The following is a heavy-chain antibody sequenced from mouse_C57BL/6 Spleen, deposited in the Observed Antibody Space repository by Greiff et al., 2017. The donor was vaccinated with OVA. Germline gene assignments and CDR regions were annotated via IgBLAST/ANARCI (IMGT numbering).Heavy chain of an antibody. D-gene: IGHD1-1*01. CDR1: GFNIKNTY. Sequence: EVMLVESVAELVRPGASVKLSCTASGFNIKNTYMHWVKQRPEQGLEWIGRIDPANGNTKYAPKFQGKATITADTSSNTAYLQLSSLTSEDTAIYYCARTYGSPAWFAYWGQGTLVTVSA. J-gene: IGHJ3*01. CDR3: ARTYGSPAWFAY. CDR2: IDPANGNT. V-gene: IGHV14-3*01.